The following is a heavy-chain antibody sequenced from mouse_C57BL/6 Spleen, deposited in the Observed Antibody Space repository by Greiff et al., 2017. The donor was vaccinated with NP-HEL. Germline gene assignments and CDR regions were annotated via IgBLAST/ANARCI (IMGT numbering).Heavy chain of an antibody. Sequence: VQLQQPGAELVKPGASVKMSCKASGYTFTSYWITWVKQRPGQGLEWIGDIYPGSGSTNYNEKFKSKATLTVDTSSSTAYMQLSSLTSEDSAVYYCARRYSNYDAMDYWGQGTSVTVSS. CDR3: ARRYSNYDAMDY. D-gene: IGHD2-5*01. J-gene: IGHJ4*01. CDR1: GYTFTSYW. CDR2: IYPGSGST. V-gene: IGHV1-55*01.